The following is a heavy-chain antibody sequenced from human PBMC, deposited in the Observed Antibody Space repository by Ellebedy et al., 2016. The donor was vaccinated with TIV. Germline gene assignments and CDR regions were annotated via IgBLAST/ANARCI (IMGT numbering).Heavy chain of an antibody. J-gene: IGHJ4*02. Sequence: GESLKISCAGSGFTFSDYFMSWVRQAPGKGLEWISYIPASGTGIYYADSVKGRFTISRDNAKNSLYLQLSSLRAEDTAVYYCARRSRGPSYYFDYWGQGALVTVSS. CDR2: IPASGTGI. CDR3: ARRSRGPSYYFDY. CDR1: GFTFSDYF. D-gene: IGHD3-10*01. V-gene: IGHV3-11*04.